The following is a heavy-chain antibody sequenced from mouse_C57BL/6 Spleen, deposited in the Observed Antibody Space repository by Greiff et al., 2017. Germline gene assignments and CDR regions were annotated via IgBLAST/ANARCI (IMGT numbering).Heavy chain of an antibody. Sequence: EVQLVESGGGLVQPGGSMKLSCAASGFTFSDAWMDWVRQSPEKGLEWVAEIRNKDNNHATYYAVSVKGRLTISRDDSKSSVYRQMNSVSAEDTGIYYVTPSIYYYGSSWRERYFDVWGTGTTVTVSS. CDR3: TPSIYYYGSSWRERYFDV. V-gene: IGHV6-6*01. D-gene: IGHD1-1*01. CDR1: GFTFSDAW. CDR2: IRNKDNNHAT. J-gene: IGHJ1*03.